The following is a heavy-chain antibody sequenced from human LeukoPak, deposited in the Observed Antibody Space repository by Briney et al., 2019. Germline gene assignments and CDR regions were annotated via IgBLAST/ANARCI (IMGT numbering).Heavy chain of an antibody. V-gene: IGHV3-21*01. CDR2: ISSSSSYI. J-gene: IGHJ4*02. Sequence: PGGSLRLSCAASGFTFSSYSMNWVRQAPGKGLEWVSSISSSSSYIYYADSVKGRFTISRDNAKNSLYLQMNSLRAEDTAVYYCARDNRGYGYVLYWGQGTLVTVSS. CDR1: GFTFSSYS. D-gene: IGHD5-18*01. CDR3: ARDNRGYGYVLY.